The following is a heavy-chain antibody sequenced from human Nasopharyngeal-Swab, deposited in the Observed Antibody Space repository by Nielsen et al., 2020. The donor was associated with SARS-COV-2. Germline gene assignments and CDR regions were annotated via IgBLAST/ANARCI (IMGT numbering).Heavy chain of an antibody. V-gene: IGHV3-74*01. CDR1: GFTFGSYW. CDR2: ISADGSSP. CDR3: GKFPVNGPIVFDY. Sequence: GESLKISCGASGFTFGSYWMHWVRQAPGKGLVWASGISADGSSPRYADSVRGRFTISRDNAKNTLFLQMNSLRVEDTAVYYCGKFPVNGPIVFDYWGQGTLVTVSS. J-gene: IGHJ4*02. D-gene: IGHD1-26*01.